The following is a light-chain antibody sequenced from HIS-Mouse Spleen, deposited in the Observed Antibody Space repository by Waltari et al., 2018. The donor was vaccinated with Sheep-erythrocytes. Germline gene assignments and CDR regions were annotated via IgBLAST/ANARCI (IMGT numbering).Light chain of an antibody. V-gene: IGLV2-11*01. CDR1: SSDVGGYNY. CDR2: DVS. Sequence: QSALTQPRSVSGSPGQSVTISCTGTSSDVGGYNYVSWYQQQPGKAPRLMIYDVSKRPSGVPDRFSGSKSGNTASLTISGLQAEDEADYYGCSYAGSYNHVFATGTKVTVL. J-gene: IGLJ1*01. CDR3: CSYAGSYNHV.